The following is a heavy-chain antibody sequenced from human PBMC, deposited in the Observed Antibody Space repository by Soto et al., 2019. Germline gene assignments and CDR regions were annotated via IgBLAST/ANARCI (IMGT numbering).Heavy chain of an antibody. CDR1: GFVVSSDR. V-gene: IGHV3-30*19. CDR2: ISYDGSNK. D-gene: IGHD3-10*01. J-gene: IGHJ6*02. Sequence: HPWGSQRHSFAAGGFVVSSDRSHRVSQAPGKGLEWVAVISYDGSNKYYADSVKGRFTISRDNSKNTLYLQMNSLRAEDTAVYYCARASLPGDYYYGMDVWGQGTTVTVSS. CDR3: ARASLPGDYYYGMDV.